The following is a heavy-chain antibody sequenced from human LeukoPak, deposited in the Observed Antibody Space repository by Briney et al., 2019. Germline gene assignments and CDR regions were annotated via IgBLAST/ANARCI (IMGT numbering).Heavy chain of an antibody. CDR2: IYHSGST. J-gene: IGHJ4*02. Sequence: SETLSLTCTVSGYSISSGYYWGWIRQPPGKWMEWIGSIYHSGSTYYNPSLKSRVTISVDTSKNQFSLKLSSVTAADAAVYYCARDRSVYGGNPDYWGQGTLVTVSS. CDR3: ARDRSVYGGNPDY. CDR1: GYSISSGYY. D-gene: IGHD4-23*01. V-gene: IGHV4-38-2*02.